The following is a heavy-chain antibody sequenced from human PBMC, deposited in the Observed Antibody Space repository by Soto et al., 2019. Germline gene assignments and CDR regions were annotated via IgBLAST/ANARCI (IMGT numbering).Heavy chain of an antibody. CDR1: GYTFTGYY. Sequence: GASVKASSKACGYTFTGYYRQCVRQAPGQGLEWMGWINPNSGGTNYAQKFQGWVTMTRDTSISTAYMELSRLRSDDTAVYYCARAGRVGYDILTGLTYFDYWGQGTLVTVSS. CDR3: ARAGRVGYDILTGLTYFDY. CDR2: INPNSGGT. V-gene: IGHV1-2*04. J-gene: IGHJ4*02. D-gene: IGHD3-9*01.